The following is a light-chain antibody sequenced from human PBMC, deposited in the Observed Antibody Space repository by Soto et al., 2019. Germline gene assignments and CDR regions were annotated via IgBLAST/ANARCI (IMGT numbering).Light chain of an antibody. CDR2: DAS. Sequence: DIQMTQSPSTLSASVGDRVTITCRASHSISRWLAWYQQKPGKAPKLLIFDASSLESGVPSRFSGSGSGTEFTLTISSRQTDDFATYYCQQYNSYWTFGQGTKVEIK. V-gene: IGKV1-5*01. CDR1: HSISRW. J-gene: IGKJ1*01. CDR3: QQYNSYWT.